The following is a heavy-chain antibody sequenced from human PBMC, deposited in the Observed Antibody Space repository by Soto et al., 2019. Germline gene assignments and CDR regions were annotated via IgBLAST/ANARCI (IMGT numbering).Heavy chain of an antibody. CDR3: ARRRSFRNTYYYDSSGYNDAFDI. V-gene: IGHV4-39*01. CDR2: IYYSGST. CDR1: GGSISSSSYY. D-gene: IGHD3-22*01. Sequence: SETLSLTCTVSGGSISSSSYYWGWIRQPPGKGLEWIGSIYYSGSTYYNPSLKSRVTISVDTSKNQFSLKLSSVTAADTAVYYCARRRSFRNTYYYDSSGYNDAFDIWGQGTMVTVSS. J-gene: IGHJ3*02.